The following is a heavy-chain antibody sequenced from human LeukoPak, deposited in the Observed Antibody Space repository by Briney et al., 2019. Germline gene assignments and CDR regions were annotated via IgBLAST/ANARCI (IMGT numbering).Heavy chain of an antibody. V-gene: IGHV1-46*01. D-gene: IGHD3-16*01. CDR1: GYTFTSYY. Sequence: SVKVSCKASGYTFTSYYMHWVRQAPGQGLEWMGIINPSGGSTSYAQKFQGRVTMTRDTSTSTVYMELSSLRSEDTAVYYCARDSGDYVWGSYIGYFDYWGQGTLVTVSS. CDR3: ARDSGDYVWGSYIGYFDY. CDR2: INPSGGST. J-gene: IGHJ4*02.